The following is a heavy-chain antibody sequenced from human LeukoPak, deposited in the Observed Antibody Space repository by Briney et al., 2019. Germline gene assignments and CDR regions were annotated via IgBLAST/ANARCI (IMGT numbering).Heavy chain of an antibody. CDR1: GFTFTSYY. V-gene: IGHV1-46*01. D-gene: IGHD3-3*01. J-gene: IGHJ4*02. Sequence: ASVKVSCKASGFTFTSYYMHWVRQAPGQGLEWMGIINPSGGSTSYAQKFQGRVTMTRDMSTSTVYMELSSLRSEDTAVYYCARDQGLLEWLPSAPDYWGQGTLVTVSS. CDR2: INPSGGST. CDR3: ARDQGLLEWLPSAPDY.